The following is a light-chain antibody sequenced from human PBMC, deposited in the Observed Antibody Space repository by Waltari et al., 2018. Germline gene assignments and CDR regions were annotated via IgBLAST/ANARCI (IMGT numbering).Light chain of an antibody. Sequence: QSVLTQPPSASGTPGQSVAISCSGSSSNIGSNSVNWYLHLPGTAPKLLLFGYNHRPAGVPDRFSGSKSGTSASLAISGLQSEDEAGYFWAAWDDSLNGVVFGGGTKLTVL. CDR1: SSNIGSNS. CDR3: AAWDDSLNGVV. CDR2: GYN. J-gene: IGLJ2*01. V-gene: IGLV1-44*01.